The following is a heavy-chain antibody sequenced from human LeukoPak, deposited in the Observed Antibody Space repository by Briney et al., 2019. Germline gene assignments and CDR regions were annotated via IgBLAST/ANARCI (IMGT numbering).Heavy chain of an antibody. D-gene: IGHD2-21*02. CDR1: GFTFSNHG. CDR2: IWYDGSNK. J-gene: IGHJ4*02. V-gene: IGHV3-33*01. Sequence: PGRSLRLSCAASGFTFSNHGMHWVRRAPGKGPEWVALIWYDGSNKYYGDSVKGRFTISRDNSKNTVYLQMNSLRAEDTGVYYCARDRLEAVTDDDYFDYWGQGTLVTVSS. CDR3: ARDRLEAVTDDDYFDY.